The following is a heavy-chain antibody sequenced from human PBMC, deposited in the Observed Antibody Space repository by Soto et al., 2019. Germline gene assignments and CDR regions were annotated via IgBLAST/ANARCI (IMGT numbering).Heavy chain of an antibody. J-gene: IGHJ3*02. CDR2: MSHSGGT. CDR1: GGSVNSGNYY. Sequence: SETLSLTCAVYGGSVNSGNYYWRWIRQPPGKGLEWIGEMSHSGGTHFNPSLKSRVTISVDTSKNQFSLKMSSVTAADTALYYCARVERGTATTVVDAYDIWGPGTLVPVSS. CDR3: ARVERGTATTVVDAYDI. D-gene: IGHD1-1*01. V-gene: IGHV4-34*01.